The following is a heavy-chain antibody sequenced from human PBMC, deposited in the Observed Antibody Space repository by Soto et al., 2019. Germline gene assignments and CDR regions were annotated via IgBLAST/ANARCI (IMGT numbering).Heavy chain of an antibody. CDR1: GFTFSSYA. CDR2: ISGSGGST. D-gene: IGHD4-17*01. Sequence: GGSLRLSCAASGFTFSSYAMSWVRQAPGKGLEWVSAISGSGGSTYYADSVKGRFTISRDNSKNTLYLQMNSLRAEDTAVYYCAKGGLRWQNQGEAFDIWGQGTMVTVSS. J-gene: IGHJ3*02. CDR3: AKGGLRWQNQGEAFDI. V-gene: IGHV3-23*01.